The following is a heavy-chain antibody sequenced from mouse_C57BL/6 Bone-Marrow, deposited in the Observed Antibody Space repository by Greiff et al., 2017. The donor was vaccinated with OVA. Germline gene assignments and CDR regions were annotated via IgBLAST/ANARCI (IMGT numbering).Heavy chain of an antibody. CDR1: GFTFSDYY. CDR3: ARHGGYGSSYWYFDV. CDR2: ISNGGGST. J-gene: IGHJ1*03. V-gene: IGHV5-12*01. Sequence: EVKLVESGGGLVQPGGSLKLSCAASGFTFSDYYMYWVRQTPEKRLEWVAYISNGGGSTYYPDTVKGRFTISRDNAKNTLYLQMSRLKSEDTAMYYCARHGGYGSSYWYFDVWGTGTTVTVSS. D-gene: IGHD1-1*01.